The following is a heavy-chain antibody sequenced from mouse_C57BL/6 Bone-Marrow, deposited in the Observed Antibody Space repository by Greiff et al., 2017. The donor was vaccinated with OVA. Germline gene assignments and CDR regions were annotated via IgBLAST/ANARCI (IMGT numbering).Heavy chain of an antibody. CDR2: ISNGGGST. CDR3: ARHYDYDDWFAY. D-gene: IGHD2-4*01. V-gene: IGHV5-12*01. CDR1: GFTFSDYY. Sequence: EVKVEESGGGLVQPGGSLKLSCAASGFTFSDYYMYWVRQTPEKRLEWVAYISNGGGSTYYPDTVKGRFTISRDNAKNTLYLQMSRLKSEDTAMYYCARHYDYDDWFAYWGQGTLVTVSA. J-gene: IGHJ3*01.